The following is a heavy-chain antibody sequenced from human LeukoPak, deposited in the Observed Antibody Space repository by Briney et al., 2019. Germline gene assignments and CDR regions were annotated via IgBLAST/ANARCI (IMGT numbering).Heavy chain of an antibody. CDR1: GFKFSDHY. J-gene: IGHJ4*02. CDR3: ARKGGWLVRGYYFDY. V-gene: IGHV3-72*01. Sequence: PGGSQRLSCAASGFKFSDHYIDWVRQAPGKGLEWVGRSRNKASSYTTEYAASVEGRFTISRDVSESSLYLQMNSLRAEDTAVYYCARKGGWLVRGYYFDYWGQGTLVTVSS. CDR2: SRNKASSYTT. D-gene: IGHD6-19*01.